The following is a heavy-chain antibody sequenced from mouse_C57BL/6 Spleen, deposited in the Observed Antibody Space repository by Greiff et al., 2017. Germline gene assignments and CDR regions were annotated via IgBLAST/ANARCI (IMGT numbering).Heavy chain of an antibody. D-gene: IGHD1-1*01. CDR2: IYPGGGYT. CDR3: ARGGSIKGAMDY. CDR1: GYTFTNYW. Sequence: QVQLQQSGDELVRPGTSVKMSCKASGYTFTNYWIGWAKQRPGHGLEWIGDIYPGGGYTNYNEKFKGKATLTADKSSSTAYMQFSSLTSEDSAIYYCARGGSIKGAMDYWGQGTSVTVSS. V-gene: IGHV1-63*01. J-gene: IGHJ4*01.